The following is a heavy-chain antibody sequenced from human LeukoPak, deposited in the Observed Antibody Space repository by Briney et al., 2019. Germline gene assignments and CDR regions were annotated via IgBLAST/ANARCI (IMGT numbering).Heavy chain of an antibody. Sequence: ASVTVSCKASGYPFTSYNINWVRQATGQGLEWMGWMNTNSGNTVYSQNFQGRVTMNRDTSISTAYMELSSLMSEDTGVYYCARGLPKAVFGVVIEDWGQGTLVTVCS. D-gene: IGHD3-3*01. CDR2: MNTNSGNT. J-gene: IGHJ4*02. V-gene: IGHV1-8*01. CDR1: GYPFTSYN. CDR3: ARGLPKAVFGVVIED.